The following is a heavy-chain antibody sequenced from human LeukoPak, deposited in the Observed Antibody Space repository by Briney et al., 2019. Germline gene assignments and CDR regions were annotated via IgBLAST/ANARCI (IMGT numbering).Heavy chain of an antibody. J-gene: IGHJ4*02. CDR3: ARRSCSSSSCFKDY. D-gene: IGHD2-2*01. CDR2: MKQDGSEK. CDR1: GFTFSNYW. V-gene: IGHV3-7*01. Sequence: GGSLRLSCAASGFTFSNYWMSWVRQAPGKGLEWVANMKQDGSEKYYVDSVKGRFTISRDNAKNSLYLQMNSLRAEDTAVYYCARRSCSSSSCFKDYWGQGTLVTVSS.